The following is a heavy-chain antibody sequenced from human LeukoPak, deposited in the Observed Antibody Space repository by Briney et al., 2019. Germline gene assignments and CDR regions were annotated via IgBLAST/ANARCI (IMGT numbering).Heavy chain of an antibody. CDR3: AREYYDYVWGSYRYHWFDP. CDR1: GGSVISGSYY. D-gene: IGHD3-16*02. CDR2: IYYSGST. V-gene: IGHV4-61*01. Sequence: SETLSLTCTVSGGSVISGSYYWSWIRQPPGKGLEWIGYIYYSGSTNYNPSLKSRVTISVDTPKNQFSLKLSSVTAADTAVYYCAREYYDYVWGSYRYHWFDPWGQGTLVTVSS. J-gene: IGHJ5*02.